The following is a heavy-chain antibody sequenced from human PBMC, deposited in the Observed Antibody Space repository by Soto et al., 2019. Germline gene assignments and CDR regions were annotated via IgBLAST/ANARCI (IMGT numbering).Heavy chain of an antibody. CDR2: IYYSGST. V-gene: IGHV4-59*01. D-gene: IGHD4-17*01. Sequence: PSETLSLTCTVSGGSISSYYWSWIRQPPGKGLEWIGYIYYSGSTNYNPSLKSRVTISVDTSKNQFSLKLSSVTAADTAVYYCARGTTVTTSLFYYYYYMDVWGKGTTVTVSS. CDR3: ARGTTVTTSLFYYYYYMDV. CDR1: GGSISSYY. J-gene: IGHJ6*03.